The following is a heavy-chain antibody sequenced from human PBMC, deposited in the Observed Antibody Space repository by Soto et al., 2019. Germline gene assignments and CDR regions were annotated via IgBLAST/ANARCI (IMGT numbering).Heavy chain of an antibody. V-gene: IGHV3-53*01. J-gene: IGHJ4*02. CDR1: GFTVSSNY. Sequence: GSLRLSCAASGFTVSSNYMSWVRQAPGKGLEWVSVIYSGGSTYYADSVKGRFTISRDNSKSTLYLQMNSLRAEDTAVYYCARDSGKQWLVQGFDYWGQGTLVTVSS. D-gene: IGHD6-19*01. CDR3: ARDSGKQWLVQGFDY. CDR2: IYSGGST.